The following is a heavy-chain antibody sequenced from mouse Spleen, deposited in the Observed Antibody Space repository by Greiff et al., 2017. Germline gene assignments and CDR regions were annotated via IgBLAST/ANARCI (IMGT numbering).Heavy chain of an antibody. CDR1: GFSLTSYG. D-gene: IGHD1-1*01. J-gene: IGHJ1*01. CDR3: ARNDYYGPVDFDV. Sequence: VQLQQSGPGLVQPSQILSITCTVSGFSLTSYGVHWVRQSPGKGLEWLGVIWSGGSTDYNAAFISRLSISKDNSKSQVFFKMNSLQADDTAIYYCARNDYYGPVDFDVWGAGTTVTVSS. V-gene: IGHV2-2*01. CDR2: IWSGGST.